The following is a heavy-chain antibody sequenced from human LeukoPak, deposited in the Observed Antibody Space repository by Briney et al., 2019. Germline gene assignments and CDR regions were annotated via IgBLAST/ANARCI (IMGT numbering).Heavy chain of an antibody. V-gene: IGHV5-51*01. J-gene: IGHJ4*02. Sequence: GESLKISCKGSGYSFTSYWIGWVCQMPGKGLEWMGIIYPGDSDTTYSPSFQGQVTISADKSSSTAYLQWSSLKASDTAMYFCARNSPAGTPYYFDYWGQGTLVTVSS. CDR1: GYSFTSYW. CDR2: IYPGDSDT. CDR3: ARNSPAGTPYYFDY. D-gene: IGHD2-2*01.